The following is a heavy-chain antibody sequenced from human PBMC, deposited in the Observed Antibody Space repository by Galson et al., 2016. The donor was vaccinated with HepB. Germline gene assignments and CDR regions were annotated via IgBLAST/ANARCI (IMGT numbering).Heavy chain of an antibody. Sequence: SLRLSCAASGFLRNYWMSWVRQAPEKGLEWVANIKQDGSETHYVDSVKGRFIISRDNAKNALYLQLNSLRAEDTAVYYCARDVNYGIFDRWGQGTLVTVSS. V-gene: IGHV3-7*01. CDR2: IKQDGSET. CDR3: ARDVNYGIFDR. D-gene: IGHD3-10*01. CDR1: GFLRNYW. J-gene: IGHJ4*02.